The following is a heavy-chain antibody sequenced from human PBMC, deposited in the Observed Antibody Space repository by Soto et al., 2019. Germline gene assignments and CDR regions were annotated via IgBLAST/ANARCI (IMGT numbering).Heavy chain of an antibody. J-gene: IGHJ4*02. CDR2: ISGSGGST. CDR3: AKGPVTMVRGVHFDY. CDR1: GFTFNNYA. D-gene: IGHD3-10*01. V-gene: IGHV3-23*01. Sequence: GGSLRLSCAASGFTFNNYAMRWVRQAPGKGLEWVSAISGSGGSTYYTDSVKGRFTISRDNSKNTLYMQMNSLRAEDTAVYYCAKGPVTMVRGVHFDYWGQGTLVTVS.